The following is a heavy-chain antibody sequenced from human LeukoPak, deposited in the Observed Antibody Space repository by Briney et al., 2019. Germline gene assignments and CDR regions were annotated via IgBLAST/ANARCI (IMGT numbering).Heavy chain of an antibody. D-gene: IGHD3-10*01. CDR1: GGSFSGYY. V-gene: IGHV4-34*01. J-gene: IGHJ4*02. CDR2: IYYSGST. CDR3: ARDRSTIGLWFGELEYYFDY. Sequence: SETLSLTCAVYGGSFSGYYWSWIRQPLGKGLEWIGSIYYSGSTYYNPSLKSRVTISVDTSKNQFSLKLSSVTAADTAVYYCARDRSTIGLWFGELEYYFDYWGQGTLVTVSS.